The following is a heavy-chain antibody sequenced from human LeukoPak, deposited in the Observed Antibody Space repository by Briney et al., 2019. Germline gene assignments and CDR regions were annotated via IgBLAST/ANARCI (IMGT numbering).Heavy chain of an antibody. V-gene: IGHV1-8*02. D-gene: IGHD1-1*01. CDR1: GYTFTSYG. J-gene: IGHJ4*02. CDR2: INPNSGHT. Sequence: ASVKVSCKASGYTFTSYGISWVRQAPGQGLEWMGYINPNSGHTVYAQKFQGRVTMTRDTSISTAYMELSSLRFDDTAVYYCARVPRESNSHWGQGTLVTVSS. CDR3: ARVPRESNSH.